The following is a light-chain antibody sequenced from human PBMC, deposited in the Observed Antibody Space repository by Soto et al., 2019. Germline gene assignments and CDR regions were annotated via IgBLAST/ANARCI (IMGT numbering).Light chain of an antibody. V-gene: IGLV3-1*01. CDR3: QAWDSSTRVV. CDR1: KLGDKY. J-gene: IGLJ2*01. Sequence: SYELTRPPSVSVSPGQTASITCSGDKLGDKYACWYQQKPGQSPVLVIYQDSKRPSGIPERFSGSNSGNTATLTISGTQAMDEADYYCQAWDSSTRVVFGGGTKLTV. CDR2: QDS.